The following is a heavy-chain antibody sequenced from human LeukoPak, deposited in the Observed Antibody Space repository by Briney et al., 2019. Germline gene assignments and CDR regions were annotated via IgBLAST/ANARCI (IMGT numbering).Heavy chain of an antibody. CDR2: IIPILGIA. Sequence: SVKVSCKASGGTFSSYTISWVRQAPGQGLEWMGRIIPILGIANYAQKFQGRLTITADKSTSTAYVELSSLRSEDTAVYYCARDLLAEYYYGSGSYSLGYWGQGTLVTVSS. CDR3: ARDLLAEYYYGSGSYSLGY. D-gene: IGHD3-10*01. J-gene: IGHJ4*02. V-gene: IGHV1-69*04. CDR1: GGTFSSYT.